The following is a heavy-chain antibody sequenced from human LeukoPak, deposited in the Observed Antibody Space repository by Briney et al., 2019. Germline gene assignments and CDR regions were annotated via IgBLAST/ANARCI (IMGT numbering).Heavy chain of an antibody. D-gene: IGHD2-2*01. CDR3: ARRTLPSPLADFVVVPAREFDP. CDR1: GGSISSSSYY. CDR2: IYYSGST. Sequence: SETLSLTCTVSGGSISSSSYYWGWIRQPPGTGLEWIGSIYYSGSTYYNPSLKSRVTISVDTSKNQFSLKLSSVTAADTAVYYCARRTLPSPLADFVVVPAREFDPWGQGTLVTVSS. J-gene: IGHJ5*02. V-gene: IGHV4-39*01.